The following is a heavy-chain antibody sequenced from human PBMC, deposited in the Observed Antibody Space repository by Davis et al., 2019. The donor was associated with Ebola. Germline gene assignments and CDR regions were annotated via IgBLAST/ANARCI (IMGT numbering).Heavy chain of an antibody. Sequence: AASVKVSCKASGGTFRSYAISWVRQAPGQGLEWMGGIIPILGPGNYGQKFQGRVTITADKSTSTAYMELSSLRYEDTAVYYWAREGGYSSGWPYFDNWGQGTLVTVSS. D-gene: IGHD6-19*01. CDR2: IIPILGPG. CDR3: AREGGYSSGWPYFDN. V-gene: IGHV1-69*06. CDR1: GGTFRSYA. J-gene: IGHJ4*02.